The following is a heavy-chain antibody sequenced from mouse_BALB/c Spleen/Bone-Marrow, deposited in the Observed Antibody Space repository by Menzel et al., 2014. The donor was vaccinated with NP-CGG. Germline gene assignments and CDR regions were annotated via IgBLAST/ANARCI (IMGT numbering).Heavy chain of an antibody. D-gene: IGHD1-1*01. J-gene: IGHJ2*01. CDR3: AEGPHYYGSGYEDY. Sequence: LVESGAELVKPGASVKLSCTASGFNIKDTFMHWVKQSPEQGLEWIGRIDPATGNTTYAPKFQVTATVTADTSSNTPYLQLSILTTEDNDVYCRAEGPHYYGSGYEDYWGQGTTLTVSS. CDR1: GFNIKDTF. CDR2: IDPATGNT. V-gene: IGHV14-3*02.